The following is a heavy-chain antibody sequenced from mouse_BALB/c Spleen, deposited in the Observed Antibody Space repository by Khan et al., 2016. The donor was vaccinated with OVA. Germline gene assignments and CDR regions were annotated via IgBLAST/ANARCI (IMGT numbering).Heavy chain of an antibody. J-gene: IGHJ1*01. CDR3: ARNRDGGSYWYFDV. Sequence: QVQLKESGPGLVAPSQSLSITCTVSGFSLSRYSVHWVRQPPGKGLEWLGMIWVGGSADYNSALKSRLSISKDNSKSQVFLIMNSLQTDDTAMYYCARNRDGGSYWYFDVWGAGTTVTVSS. CDR1: GFSLSRYS. CDR2: IWVGGSA. V-gene: IGHV2-6-4*01. D-gene: IGHD3-3*01.